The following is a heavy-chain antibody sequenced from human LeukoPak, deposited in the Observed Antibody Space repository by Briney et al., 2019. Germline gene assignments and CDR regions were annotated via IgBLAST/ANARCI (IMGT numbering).Heavy chain of an antibody. Sequence: SETLSLTCTVSGGSITTVNYFWGWIRQPPGKGLEWIGSIYYSGSTYYNPSLKSRVIISVDTSKNQFSLKLSSVTAADTAVYYCARHEGLRIGELLHLDYWGQGTLVAVSS. CDR3: ARHEGLRIGELLHLDY. CDR1: GGSITTVNYF. D-gene: IGHD3-10*01. CDR2: IYYSGST. J-gene: IGHJ4*02. V-gene: IGHV4-39*01.